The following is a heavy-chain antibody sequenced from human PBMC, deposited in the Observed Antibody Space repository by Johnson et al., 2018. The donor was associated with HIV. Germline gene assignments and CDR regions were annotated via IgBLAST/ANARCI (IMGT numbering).Heavy chain of an antibody. CDR2: ISSSGSTI. CDR1: GFTFSDYY. D-gene: IGHD1-1*01. J-gene: IGHJ3*02. CDR3: ANFYTDNTLGLFGAFDI. Sequence: QMLLVESGGGVVQPGRSLRLSCSASGFTFSDYYITWIRQAPGKGLEWISYISSSGSTIYYADSVKGRFTSSRDNSKNSLYMQMSSLRVEDTAVYYCANFYTDNTLGLFGAFDIWGQGTMVTVSS. V-gene: IGHV3-11*04.